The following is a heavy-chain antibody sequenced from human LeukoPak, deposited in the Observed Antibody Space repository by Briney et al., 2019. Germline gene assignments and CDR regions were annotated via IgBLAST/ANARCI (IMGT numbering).Heavy chain of an antibody. Sequence: SETLSLTCTVSGGSISSYYWSWIRQPPGKGLEWIGYIYYSGSTNYNPSLKSRLTISVDTSKNQFSLKLSSVTAADTAVYYCARETSQKRAHYMDVWGKGTTVTISS. CDR1: GGSISSYY. J-gene: IGHJ6*03. CDR3: ARETSQKRAHYMDV. CDR2: IYYSGST. V-gene: IGHV4-59*01.